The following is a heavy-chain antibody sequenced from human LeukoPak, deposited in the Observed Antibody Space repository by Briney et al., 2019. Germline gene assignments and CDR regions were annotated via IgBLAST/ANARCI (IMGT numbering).Heavy chain of an antibody. CDR1: GFTATTNY. Sequence: PGGSLRLSCAGSGFTATTNYMSWVRQAPGKGLEWVSVIYSSGSTSYADSVKGRFTISRDNAKNSLYLQMNSLRAEDTAVYYCARDWDYWGQGTLVTVSS. CDR2: IYSSGST. V-gene: IGHV3-53*01. J-gene: IGHJ4*02. CDR3: ARDWDY.